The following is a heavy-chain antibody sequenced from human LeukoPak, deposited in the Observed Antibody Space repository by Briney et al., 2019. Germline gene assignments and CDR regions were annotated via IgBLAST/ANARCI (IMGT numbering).Heavy chain of an antibody. CDR2: IYYSGST. V-gene: IGHV4-59*01. J-gene: IGHJ3*02. D-gene: IGHD1-26*01. Sequence: SETLSLTCTVSGGSISSYYWSWIRQPPGKGLEWIGYIYYSGSTNYNPSLKSRVTISVDTSKNQFSLKLSSVTAADTAVYYCATMGGSYHDALDIWGQGTMVTVSS. CDR3: ATMGGSYHDALDI. CDR1: GGSISSYY.